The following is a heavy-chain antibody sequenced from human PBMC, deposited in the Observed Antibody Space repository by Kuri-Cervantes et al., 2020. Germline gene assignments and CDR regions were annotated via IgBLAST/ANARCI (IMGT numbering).Heavy chain of an antibody. CDR3: AKPGTDAGGWVH. CDR1: GFTFNNYG. CDR2: ISSSSSYI. Sequence: GESLKISCAASGFTFNNYGMQWVRQAPGKGLEWVSSISSSSSYIYYADSVKGRFTISRDNAKNSLYLQMNSLRAEDTAVYYCAKPGTDAGGWVHWGQGTLVTVSS. V-gene: IGHV3-21*04. J-gene: IGHJ4*02. D-gene: IGHD1/OR15-1a*01.